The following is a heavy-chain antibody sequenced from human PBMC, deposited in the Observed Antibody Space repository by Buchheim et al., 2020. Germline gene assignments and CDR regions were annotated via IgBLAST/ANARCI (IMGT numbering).Heavy chain of an antibody. J-gene: IGHJ4*02. D-gene: IGHD2-15*01. Sequence: EVQLVESGGGLVQPGGSLRLSCAASGFTFSDFWMNWVRQAPGKGLEWVASIKQRGAEKYYVDSVKGRFTVSRDNGTNSLYLQMNNLRAEDTAVYYCARDGVAEGLYFDYWGQGTL. CDR1: GFTFSDFW. CDR2: IKQRGAEK. CDR3: ARDGVAEGLYFDY. V-gene: IGHV3-7*01.